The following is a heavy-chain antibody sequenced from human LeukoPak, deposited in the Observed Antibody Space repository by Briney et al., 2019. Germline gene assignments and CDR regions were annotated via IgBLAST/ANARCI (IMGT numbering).Heavy chain of an antibody. V-gene: IGHV1-2*02. Sequence: ASVKVSCKPSGYTFTRYHIHWVRQAPGQGLEWMSSINLNTAGTEYPQKFQGRVTVTWDTPVTTAYMELSALTDGDTATYYGAIEPTGSGHPGDVWGQGTMVTVSS. CDR1: GYTFTRYH. D-gene: IGHD6-19*01. CDR2: INLNTAGT. CDR3: AIEPTGSGHPGDV. J-gene: IGHJ3*01.